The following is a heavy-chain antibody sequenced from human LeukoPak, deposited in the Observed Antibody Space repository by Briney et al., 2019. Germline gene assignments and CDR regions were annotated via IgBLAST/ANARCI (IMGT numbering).Heavy chain of an antibody. CDR1: SGSISSGGYY. CDR2: IYHSGST. J-gene: IGHJ4*02. V-gene: IGHV4-30-2*01. CDR3: ARHSGSFPHYFDF. Sequence: SQTLSLTCTVSSGSISSGGYYWSWIRQPPGKGLEWIGYIYHSGSTYYNPSLKSRVTISVDTSKNQFSLKLNSMTAADTAVYYCARHSGSFPHYFDFWGQGTLVTVSS. D-gene: IGHD1-26*01.